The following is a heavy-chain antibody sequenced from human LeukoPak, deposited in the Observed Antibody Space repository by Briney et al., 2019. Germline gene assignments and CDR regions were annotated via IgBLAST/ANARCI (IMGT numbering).Heavy chain of an antibody. J-gene: IGHJ4*02. D-gene: IGHD3-22*01. V-gene: IGHV3-23*01. Sequence: GGSLRLSCAASGFTFDDYAMHWVRQAPGKGLEWVSAISGSGGSTYYADSVKGRFTISRGNSKNTLYLQMNSLRAEDTAVYYCAKEDYYDSSGTLSYWGQGTLVTVSS. CDR2: ISGSGGST. CDR1: GFTFDDYA. CDR3: AKEDYYDSSGTLSY.